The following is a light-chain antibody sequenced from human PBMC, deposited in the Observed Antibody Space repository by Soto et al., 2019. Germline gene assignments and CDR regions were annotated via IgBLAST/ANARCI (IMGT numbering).Light chain of an antibody. CDR2: EGS. CDR3: CSYAGSNTFI. V-gene: IGLV2-8*01. J-gene: IGLJ2*01. Sequence: QSALTQPPSASGSPGQSVTISCTGTSSDVGGYNYVSWYQQHPGKAPKLMIYEGSKRPSGVSNRFSGSKSGNTASLTISGLQAEDEADYYCCSYAGSNTFIFGGGTKVTVL. CDR1: SSDVGGYNY.